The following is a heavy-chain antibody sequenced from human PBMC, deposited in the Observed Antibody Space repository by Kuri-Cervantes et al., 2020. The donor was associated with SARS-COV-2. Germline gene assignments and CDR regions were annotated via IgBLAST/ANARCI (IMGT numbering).Heavy chain of an antibody. CDR1: GFTFSSYA. CDR3: AIEIGYCSSTSCYKYFQH. CDR2: INWNGGST. V-gene: IGHV3-20*04. D-gene: IGHD2-2*02. J-gene: IGHJ1*01. Sequence: GESLKISCAASGFTFSSYAMSWVRQAPGKGLEWVSGINWNGGSTYYADSVKGRFTISRDNAKNSLYLQMNSLRAEDTALYYCAIEIGYCSSTSCYKYFQHWGQGTLVTVSS.